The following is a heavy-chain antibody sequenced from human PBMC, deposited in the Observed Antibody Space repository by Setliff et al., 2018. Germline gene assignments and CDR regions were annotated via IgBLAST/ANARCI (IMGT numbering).Heavy chain of an antibody. D-gene: IGHD6-19*01. CDR2: ITSSGSTV. Sequence: PGGSLRLSCAASKFTFSDYYMSWIRRAPGKGLEWVAYITSSGSTVIYADSVKGRFTISRDNAKNSLYLQMNSLRVEDTAVYYCARDSGLATDYWGQGTLVTVSS. J-gene: IGHJ4*02. V-gene: IGHV3-11*01. CDR3: ARDSGLATDY. CDR1: KFTFSDYY.